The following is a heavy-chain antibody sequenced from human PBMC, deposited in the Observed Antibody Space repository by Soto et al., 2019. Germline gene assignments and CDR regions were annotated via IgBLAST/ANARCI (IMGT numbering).Heavy chain of an antibody. V-gene: IGHV4-4*02. D-gene: IGHD3-10*01. CDR3: ARGVRVVGYYYHYMDV. Sequence: QVQLQESGPGLVKPSGTLSLTCAVSSGSISSSNWWSWVRQPPGKGPEWIGEIYHSGSTNYNPSLKSRVTISVDKSKNQFSLKLSSVTAADTAVYYCARGVRVVGYYYHYMDVWGKGTTVTVSS. J-gene: IGHJ6*03. CDR2: IYHSGST. CDR1: SGSISSSNW.